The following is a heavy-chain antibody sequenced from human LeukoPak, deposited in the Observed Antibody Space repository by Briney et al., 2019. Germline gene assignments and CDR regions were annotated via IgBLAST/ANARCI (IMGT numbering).Heavy chain of an antibody. D-gene: IGHD2-2*01. J-gene: IGHJ4*02. CDR1: GFTFSSYG. V-gene: IGHV3-30*18. CDR3: AKDRTADRSV. CDR2: ISYDGSNK. Sequence: GGSLRLSCAASGFTFSSYGMHWVRQAPGKGLEWVAVISYDGSNKYYADSVKGRFTISRDNSKNTLYLQMNSLRAEDTAVYYCAKDRTADRSVWGQGTLVTVPS.